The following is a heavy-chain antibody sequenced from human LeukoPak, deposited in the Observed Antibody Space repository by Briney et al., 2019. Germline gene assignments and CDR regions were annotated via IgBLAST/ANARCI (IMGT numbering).Heavy chain of an antibody. D-gene: IGHD6-13*01. CDR3: ARAPYRGGSSWTEFDY. Sequence: GGSLRLSCAASGFTFSDYYMSWIRQAPGKGLEWVSYISSSGSTIYYADSVKGRFTISRDNSKNTVWLQMSSLSDDDTAIYYCARAPYRGGSSWTEFDYWGQGTLVAVSS. CDR2: ISSSGSTI. CDR1: GFTFSDYY. V-gene: IGHV3-11*04. J-gene: IGHJ4*02.